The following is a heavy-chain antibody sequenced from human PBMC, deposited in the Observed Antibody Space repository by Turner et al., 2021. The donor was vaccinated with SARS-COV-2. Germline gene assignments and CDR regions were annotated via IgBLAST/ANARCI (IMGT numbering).Heavy chain of an antibody. D-gene: IGHD3-10*01. CDR3: ARLLNPGSYYYYSYGMDV. CDR1: GGSTSSSDYY. Sequence: QLQLQESCPGLVKPSETRTLTCTVSGGSTSSSDYYWRWIRQPPGKGLGWIGSFNYSGSTYYNPSLKSRVTISVDTSTNQFSLKPSSVPAADPAVYYCARLLNPGSYYYYSYGMDVWGQGTTVTVSS. J-gene: IGHJ6*02. V-gene: IGHV4-39*01. CDR2: FNYSGST.